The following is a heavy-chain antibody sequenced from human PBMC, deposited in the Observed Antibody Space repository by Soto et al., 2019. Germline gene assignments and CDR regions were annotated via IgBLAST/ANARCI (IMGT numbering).Heavy chain of an antibody. CDR1: GFTFSNAW. J-gene: IGHJ5*02. Sequence: GGSLRLSCAASGFTFSNAWMSWVRQAPGKGLEWVGRIKSKTDGGTTDYAAPVKGRFTISRDDSKNTLYLQMNSLKTEDTAVYYCTTEGYYDILTGNNWFDPWGQGTLVTVSS. D-gene: IGHD3-9*01. CDR2: IKSKTDGGTT. V-gene: IGHV3-15*01. CDR3: TTEGYYDILTGNNWFDP.